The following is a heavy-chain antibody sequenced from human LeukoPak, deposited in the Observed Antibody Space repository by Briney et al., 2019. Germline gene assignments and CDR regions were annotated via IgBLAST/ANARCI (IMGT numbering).Heavy chain of an antibody. Sequence: AETLSLTCTVSGGSTSSYYWSWLRQPPGKGLEWIGYNHYRASTNYNPSLKSRVTISVDTSKNQFSLKLTSVTAADTAVYYCARVYCRHFDYWGQGTPVTVSS. J-gene: IGHJ4*02. CDR1: GGSTSSYY. D-gene: IGHD2-15*01. CDR3: ARVYCRHFDY. CDR2: NHYRAST. V-gene: IGHV4-59*01.